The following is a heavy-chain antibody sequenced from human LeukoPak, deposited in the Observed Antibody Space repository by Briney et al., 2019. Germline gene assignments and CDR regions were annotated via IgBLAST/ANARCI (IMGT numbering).Heavy chain of an antibody. Sequence: SETLSLTCTVSGGSISSGGYYWSWIRQPPGKGLEWIGYIYHSGSTYYNPSLKSRVTISVDTSKNQFSLKLSSVTAADTAVYYCARLLVKYYYGSGSAFDYWGQGTLVTVSS. V-gene: IGHV4-30-2*03. J-gene: IGHJ4*02. D-gene: IGHD3-10*01. CDR1: GGSISSGGYY. CDR3: ARLLVKYYYGSGSAFDY. CDR2: IYHSGST.